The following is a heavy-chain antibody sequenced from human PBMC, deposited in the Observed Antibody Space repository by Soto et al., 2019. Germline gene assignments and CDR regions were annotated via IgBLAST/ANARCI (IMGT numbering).Heavy chain of an antibody. V-gene: IGHV2-5*01. CDR2: IYWNDDM. CDR1: GFSLSTFGVG. J-gene: IGHJ4*02. D-gene: IGHD5-18*01. Sequence: QIALKESGPTLVKPTQTLTLTCTFSGFSLSTFGVGVGWIRQPPGKALEWLALIYWNDDMRYRPSLKSRLTITKDTSKDQVVLSMTNVDPVDTATYYCAHSLSLPRYGTSGSFFDYWGQGTLVTVSS. CDR3: AHSLSLPRYGTSGSFFDY.